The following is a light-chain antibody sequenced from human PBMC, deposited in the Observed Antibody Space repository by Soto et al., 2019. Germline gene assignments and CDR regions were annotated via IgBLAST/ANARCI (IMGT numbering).Light chain of an antibody. CDR3: QLKNRNYPWT. Sequence: DIQMTQSPSTLSASVGDRVTITCRASQSISTWLAWYQQKPGRAPKLLIYKASSLESGVPSRFSGSGSGKEFSVTISSLQPDDFASYYCQLKNRNYPWTFGQGTRVEIK. CDR1: QSISTW. J-gene: IGKJ1*01. CDR2: KAS. V-gene: IGKV1-5*03.